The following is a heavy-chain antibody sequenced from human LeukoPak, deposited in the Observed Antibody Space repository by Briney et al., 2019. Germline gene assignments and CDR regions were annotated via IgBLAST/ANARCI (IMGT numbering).Heavy chain of an antibody. CDR2: ISPGDSDT. CDR1: GYIFTSYW. J-gene: IGHJ4*02. V-gene: IGHV5-51*01. CDR3: ARRNGYNAGALDFDY. Sequence: GESLKLSCKGSGYIFTSYWIGWVRQMPGKGLEGMGIISPGDSDTAYSPSFQGQVTISADKSIDTAYLQWSSLEASDTAMYYCARRNGYNAGALDFDYWGQGTLVTVSS. D-gene: IGHD5-24*01.